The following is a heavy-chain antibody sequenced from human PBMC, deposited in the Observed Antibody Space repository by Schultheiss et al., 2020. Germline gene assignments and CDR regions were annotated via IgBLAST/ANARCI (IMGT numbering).Heavy chain of an antibody. V-gene: IGHV3-21*01. CDR3: ATTGAGDGRPDY. CDR1: GFTFSSYS. CDR2: ISSSSSYI. D-gene: IGHD5-24*01. J-gene: IGHJ4*02. Sequence: GGSLRLSCAASGFTFSSYSMNWVRQAPGKGLEWVSSISSSSSYIYYADSVKGRFTISRDNAKNSLYLQMNSLRAEDTAVYYCATTGAGDGRPDYWGQGTLVTVSS.